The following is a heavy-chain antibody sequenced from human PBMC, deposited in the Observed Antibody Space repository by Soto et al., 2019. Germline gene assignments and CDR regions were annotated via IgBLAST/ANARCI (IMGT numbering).Heavy chain of an antibody. CDR1: GVTFSSYC. J-gene: IGHJ3*02. CDR3: AKHRGDPVVAITNNDAFDI. Sequence: SWATSGVTFSSYCIHLVPQAPGKGLEWVAVVSYDGSNKYYADSVKGRFTISRDNSKNTLYLQMNSLRAEDTAVYYCAKHRGDPVVAITNNDAFDICGQRTTVPVSS. D-gene: IGHD3-22*01. CDR2: VSYDGSNK. V-gene: IGHV3-30*18.